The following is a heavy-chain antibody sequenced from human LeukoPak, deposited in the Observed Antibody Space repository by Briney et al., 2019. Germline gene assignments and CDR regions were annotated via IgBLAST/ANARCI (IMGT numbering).Heavy chain of an antibody. Sequence: GGSLSLSCAASGFTFSSYAMSWVRQAPGKGLEWVSAISGSGGSTYYADSVKGRFTISRDNSKNTLYLQMNSLRAEDTAVYYCAKVGDSSGYYQNWGQGTLVTVSS. V-gene: IGHV3-23*01. CDR3: AKVGDSSGYYQN. CDR1: GFTFSSYA. CDR2: ISGSGGST. J-gene: IGHJ4*02. D-gene: IGHD3-22*01.